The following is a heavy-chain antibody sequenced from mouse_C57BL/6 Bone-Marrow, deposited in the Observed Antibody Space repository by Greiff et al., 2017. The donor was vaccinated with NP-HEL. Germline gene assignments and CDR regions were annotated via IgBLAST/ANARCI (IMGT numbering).Heavy chain of an antibody. Sequence: QVQLQQSGAELARPGASVKLSCKASGYTFTSYGISWVKQRTGQGLEWIGEIYPRSGNTYYNEKFKGKATLTADKSSSTAYMELRSLTSEDSAAYFCARKTPRFDYWGQGTTLTVSS. CDR1: GYTFTSYG. J-gene: IGHJ2*01. V-gene: IGHV1-81*01. CDR3: ARKTPRFDY. CDR2: IYPRSGNT.